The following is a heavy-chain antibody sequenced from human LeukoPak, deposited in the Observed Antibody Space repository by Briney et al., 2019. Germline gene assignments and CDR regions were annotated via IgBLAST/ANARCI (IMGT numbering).Heavy chain of an antibody. CDR3: ARDLYGGIQDY. D-gene: IGHD4-23*01. CDR1: DGSISSNSYY. Sequence: SETLSLTCTVSDGSISSNSYYWGWIRQPPGKGLEWIGSISYSGRTYYNPSLESRVTISVDASKNQFSLKLSSVTAADTAVYYCARDLYGGIQDYWGQGTLVTVSS. CDR2: ISYSGRT. J-gene: IGHJ4*02. V-gene: IGHV4-39*07.